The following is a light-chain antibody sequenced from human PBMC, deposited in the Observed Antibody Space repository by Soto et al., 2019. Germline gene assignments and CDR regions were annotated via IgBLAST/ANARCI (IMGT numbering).Light chain of an antibody. V-gene: IGKV1-8*01. CDR1: QGISSH. CDR3: QQYFGYPLP. Sequence: AIRMTQSPSSFSASTGDRVTITCRASQGISSHLAWYQVKPGKAPRLLIYTASYLESGVPSRFRGRGSGTDVTLPICTLQSEDFSVYYCQQYFGYPLPFGGGTKVESK. J-gene: IGKJ4*01. CDR2: TAS.